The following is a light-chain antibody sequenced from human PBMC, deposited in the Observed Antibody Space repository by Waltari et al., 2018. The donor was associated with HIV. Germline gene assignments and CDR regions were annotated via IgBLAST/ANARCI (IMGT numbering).Light chain of an antibody. V-gene: IGKV3-11*01. CDR1: HSVSDY. Sequence: EIVLTQSPATLSLSPGERATLSCRASHSVSDYLAWYQQKPGQPPRLLIYDASNRAAGIPARFSGSGSGTDFTLTISSLEPEDFAVYYCQQRTSWSPSTFGQGTKLEIK. CDR2: DAS. CDR3: QQRTSWSPST. J-gene: IGKJ2*02.